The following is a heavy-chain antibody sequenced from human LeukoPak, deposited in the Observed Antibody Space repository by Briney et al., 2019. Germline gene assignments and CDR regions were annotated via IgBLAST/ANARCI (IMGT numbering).Heavy chain of an antibody. J-gene: IGHJ4*02. Sequence: PGGSLRLSCAASGFTFSDYYMSWIRQAPGKGLEWVSYISSSGSTIYYADSVKGRFTTSRDNAKNSLYLQMNSLRAEDTAVYYCARAGLRFLEWLLHEYFDYWGQGTLVTVSS. CDR2: ISSSGSTI. CDR1: GFTFSDYY. D-gene: IGHD3-3*01. CDR3: ARAGLRFLEWLLHEYFDY. V-gene: IGHV3-11*01.